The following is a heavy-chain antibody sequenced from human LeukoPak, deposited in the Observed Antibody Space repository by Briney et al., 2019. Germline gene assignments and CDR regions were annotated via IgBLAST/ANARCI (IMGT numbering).Heavy chain of an antibody. D-gene: IGHD2-2*01. CDR1: GGSISSSSYY. CDR2: IYYSGST. J-gene: IGHJ5*02. CDR3: ARSFRILVVPAARPPRRGNWFDP. Sequence: SETLSLTCTVSGGSISSSSYYWGWIRQPPGKGLEWIGSIYYSGSTYYNPSLKSRVTISVDTSKNQFSLKLSSVTAADTAVYYCARSFRILVVPAARPPRRGNWFDPWGQGTLVTVSS. V-gene: IGHV4-39*07.